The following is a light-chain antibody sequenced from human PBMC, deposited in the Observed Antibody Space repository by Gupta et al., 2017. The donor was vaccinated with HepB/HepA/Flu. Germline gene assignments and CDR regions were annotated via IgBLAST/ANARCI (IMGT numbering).Light chain of an antibody. CDR3: QTWCTAIV. CDR1: SGHSSYS. J-gene: IGLJ2*01. CDR2: LNSDGSF. Sequence: QVVLTQSPSASASLGASVRLTCTLSSGHSSYSIAWHQQQPQKGPRYLMRLNSDGSFNKGDAIPDRFSGSSSGAERYLTISSLQSEDEADYYWQTWCTAIVFGGGTKLTVL. V-gene: IGLV4-69*01.